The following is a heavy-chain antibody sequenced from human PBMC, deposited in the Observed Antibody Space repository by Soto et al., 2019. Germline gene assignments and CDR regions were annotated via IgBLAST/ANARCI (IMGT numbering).Heavy chain of an antibody. D-gene: IGHD4-17*01. V-gene: IGHV3-66*01. Sequence: GGSLRLSRAASGFTVSSNYMIWVRQAPGKGLEWVSVIYSGGSTYYADSVKGRFTISRDNSKNTLYLQMNSLRAEDTAVYYCARDMTRGYYYMEVWGKGTTVTVSS. CDR2: IYSGGST. CDR3: ARDMTRGYYYMEV. J-gene: IGHJ6*03. CDR1: GFTVSSNY.